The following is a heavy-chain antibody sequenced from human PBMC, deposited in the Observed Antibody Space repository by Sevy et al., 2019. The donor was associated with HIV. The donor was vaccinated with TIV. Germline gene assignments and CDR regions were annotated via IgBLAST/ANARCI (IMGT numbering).Heavy chain of an antibody. CDR3: TTDNGYYDFWSGYYAYHY. CDR2: IKSKTDGGTT. Sequence: GGSLRLSCAASGFTFSNAWMSWVRQAPGKGLEWAGRIKSKTDGGTTDYAAPVKGRFTISRDDSKNTLYLQMNSLKTEDTVVYYCTTDNGYYDFWSGYYAYHYWGQGTLVTVSS. V-gene: IGHV3-15*01. D-gene: IGHD3-3*01. J-gene: IGHJ4*02. CDR1: GFTFSNAW.